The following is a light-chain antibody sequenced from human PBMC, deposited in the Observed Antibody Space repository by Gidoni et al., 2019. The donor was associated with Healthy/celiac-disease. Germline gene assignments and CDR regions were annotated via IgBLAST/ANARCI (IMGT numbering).Light chain of an antibody. V-gene: IGKV3-11*01. Sequence: EIVLPQSPATLSLSPGERATLSCRASQSFISSLAWYQQKPGQAPRLLIYDASNRATGIPARFSGSGSGTAFTLTISSLEHADFAVYYCQQRSNWPITFXQXTRLEIK. J-gene: IGKJ5*01. CDR2: DAS. CDR1: QSFISS. CDR3: QQRSNWPIT.